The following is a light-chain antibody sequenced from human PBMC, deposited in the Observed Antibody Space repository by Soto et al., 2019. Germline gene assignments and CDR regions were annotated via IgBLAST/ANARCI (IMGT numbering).Light chain of an antibody. Sequence: DIQMTQSPSSLSASVGDRFTVTCRASQSISSYLNWYQQKPGKAPKLLIYAASSLQSGVPSRFSGSGSGTDFTLTISSLQPEDFATYYCQQSYSTPWTFGQGTKQEIK. CDR2: AAS. J-gene: IGKJ2*01. CDR3: QQSYSTPWT. CDR1: QSISSY. V-gene: IGKV1-39*01.